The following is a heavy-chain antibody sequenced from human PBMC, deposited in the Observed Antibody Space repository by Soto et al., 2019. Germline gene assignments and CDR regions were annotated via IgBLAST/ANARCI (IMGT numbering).Heavy chain of an antibody. CDR2: IIPIFGTA. V-gene: IGHV1-69*13. Sequence: SVKVSCKASGGTFSSYSISWVRQAPGQGLEWMGGIIPIFGTANYAQKFQGRVTITADESTSTAYMGLSSLRSEDTAVYYCARGLNYYDSSGYPYWGQGTLVTVSS. CDR3: ARGLNYYDSSGYPY. J-gene: IGHJ4*02. CDR1: GGTFSSYS. D-gene: IGHD3-22*01.